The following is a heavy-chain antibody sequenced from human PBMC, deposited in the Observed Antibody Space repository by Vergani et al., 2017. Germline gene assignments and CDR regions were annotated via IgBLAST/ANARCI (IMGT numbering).Heavy chain of an antibody. J-gene: IGHJ6*03. CDR2: MNPNSGNT. CDR1: GYTFTSYD. Sequence: QVPLVPSGAAVKTPGASVKVSCKASGYTFTSYDINWVRQATGQGLEWMGWMNPNSGNTGYAQKFQGRVTMTRNTSISTAYMELSSLRSEDTAVYYCARGPTYYDFWSGPYYYYMDVWGKGTTVTVSS. D-gene: IGHD3-3*01. V-gene: IGHV1-8*01. CDR3: ARGPTYYDFWSGPYYYYMDV.